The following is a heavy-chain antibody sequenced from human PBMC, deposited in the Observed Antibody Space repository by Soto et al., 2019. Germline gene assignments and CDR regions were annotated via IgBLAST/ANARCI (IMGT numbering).Heavy chain of an antibody. J-gene: IGHJ4*02. Sequence: QVQLVESGGGVVQPGRSLRLSCAASGFTFSSYGMHWVRQAPGKGLEWVAVISYDGSNKYYADSVKGRFTISRDNSKNTLYLQMNSLRAEDTAVYYCAKDIGSSTTCYPHWGQGTLVTVSS. D-gene: IGHD2-2*01. V-gene: IGHV3-30*18. CDR1: GFTFSSYG. CDR2: ISYDGSNK. CDR3: AKDIGSSTTCYPH.